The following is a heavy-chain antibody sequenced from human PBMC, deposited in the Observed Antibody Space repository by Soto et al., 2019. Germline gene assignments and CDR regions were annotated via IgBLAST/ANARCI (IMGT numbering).Heavy chain of an antibody. V-gene: IGHV3-53*01. CDR2: IYSGGST. D-gene: IGHD3-22*01. J-gene: IGHJ6*02. CDR1: GFTVSSNY. Sequence: GGSLRLSCAASGFTVSSNYMSWVRQAPGKGLEWVSVIYSGGSTYYADSVKGRFTISRDNSKNTLYLQMNSLRAEDTAVYYCASRYDSSGYRYYYGMDVWGQGTTVTVSS. CDR3: ASRYDSSGYRYYYGMDV.